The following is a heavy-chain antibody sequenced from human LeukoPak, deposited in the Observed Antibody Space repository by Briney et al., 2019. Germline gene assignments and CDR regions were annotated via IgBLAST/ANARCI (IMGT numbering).Heavy chain of an antibody. J-gene: IGHJ4*02. CDR2: IYYSGST. CDR3: ARAAPLYYYDSSGYLLDY. D-gene: IGHD3-22*01. Sequence: SQTLSLTCTVSGGSISSGGYYWSWIRQHPGKGLEWIGYIYYSGSTNYNPSLKSRVTISVDTSKNQFSLKLSSVTAADTAVYYCARAAPLYYYDSSGYLLDYWGQGTLVTVSS. CDR1: GGSISSGGYY. V-gene: IGHV4-31*03.